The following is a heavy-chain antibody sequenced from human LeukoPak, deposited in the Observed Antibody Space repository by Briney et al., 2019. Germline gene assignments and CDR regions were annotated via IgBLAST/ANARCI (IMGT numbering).Heavy chain of an antibody. Sequence: AGGSLRLSCAASGFTFSSYWMSWVRQAPGKGLEWVANIKQDGSEKYYVDSVKGRFTISRDNAKNSLYLQMNSLRAEDTAVYYCAASISSVLYYFDYWGQGTLVTVSS. CDR2: IKQDGSEK. J-gene: IGHJ4*02. CDR1: GFTFSSYW. CDR3: AASISSVLYYFDY. D-gene: IGHD6-6*01. V-gene: IGHV3-7*01.